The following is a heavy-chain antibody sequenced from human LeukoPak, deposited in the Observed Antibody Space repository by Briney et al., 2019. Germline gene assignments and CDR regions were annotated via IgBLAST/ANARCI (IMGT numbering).Heavy chain of an antibody. Sequence: PGGSLRLSCAASGFTFDDYAMHWVRQAPGKGLEWVSLISGDGGSTYYADSVKGRFTISRDNSKNSLYLQMNSLRTEDTALYYCAKDIQRGHYYDSSGYLDYWGQGTLVTVSS. D-gene: IGHD3-22*01. CDR2: ISGDGGST. CDR1: GFTFDDYA. V-gene: IGHV3-43*02. CDR3: AKDIQRGHYYDSSGYLDY. J-gene: IGHJ4*02.